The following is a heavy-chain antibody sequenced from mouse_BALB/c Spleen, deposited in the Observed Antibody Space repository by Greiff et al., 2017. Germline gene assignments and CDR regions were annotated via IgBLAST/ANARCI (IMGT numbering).Heavy chain of an antibody. V-gene: IGHV7-3*02. CDR3: ARGDGNHDY. D-gene: IGHD2-1*01. CDR2: IRNKANGYTT. J-gene: IGHJ2*01. Sequence: EVKVEESGGGLVQPGGSLRLSCATSGFTFTDYYMSWVRQPPGKALEWLGFIRNKANGYTTEYSASVKGRFTISRDNSQSILYLQMNTLRAEDSATYYCARGDGNHDYWGQGTTLTVSS. CDR1: GFTFTDYY.